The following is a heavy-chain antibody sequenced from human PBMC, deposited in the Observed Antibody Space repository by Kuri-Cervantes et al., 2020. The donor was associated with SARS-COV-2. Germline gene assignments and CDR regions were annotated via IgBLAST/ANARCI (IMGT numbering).Heavy chain of an antibody. CDR2: INWNGGST. V-gene: IGHV3-20*04. D-gene: IGHD6-19*01. CDR3: ARDGGSQWMVHPLDY. Sequence: GESRKIPCAASGFTFDDYGLSWVRQAPGKGLEWVSGINWNGGSTGSADSVKGRFTISRDNAKNSLYLQMNSLRAEDTAVYYCARDGGSQWMVHPLDYWGQGTLVTVS. J-gene: IGHJ4*02. CDR1: GFTFDDYG.